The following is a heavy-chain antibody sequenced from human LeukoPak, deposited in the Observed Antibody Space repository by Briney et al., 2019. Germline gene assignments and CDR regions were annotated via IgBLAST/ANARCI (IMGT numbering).Heavy chain of an antibody. Sequence: KLQGRVTMTTDTSTSTAYMELRSLRSDDTAVYYCARDPQYSSSRTFDYWGQGTLVTVSS. D-gene: IGHD6-13*01. V-gene: IGHV1-18*01. CDR3: ARDPQYSSSRTFDY. J-gene: IGHJ4*02.